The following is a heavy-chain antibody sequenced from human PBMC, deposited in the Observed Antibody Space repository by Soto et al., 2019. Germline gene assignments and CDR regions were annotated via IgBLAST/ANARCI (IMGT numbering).Heavy chain of an antibody. CDR1: GFTFSSYA. Sequence: EVQLLESGGGLVQPGGSLRLSCAASGFTFSSYAMSWVRQAPGKGLEWVSAISGSGGSTYYADSVKGRFTISRDNSKNTRYLQMNSLRAEDTAVYYCAKDVEAVAGPNDAFDIWGQGTMVTVSS. CDR2: ISGSGGST. CDR3: AKDVEAVAGPNDAFDI. V-gene: IGHV3-23*01. D-gene: IGHD6-19*01. J-gene: IGHJ3*02.